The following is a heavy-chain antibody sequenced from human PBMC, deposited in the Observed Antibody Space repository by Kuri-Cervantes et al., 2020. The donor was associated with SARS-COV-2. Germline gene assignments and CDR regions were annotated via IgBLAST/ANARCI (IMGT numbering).Heavy chain of an antibody. Sequence: SETLSLTCTVSGGSVSSGSYYWSWIRQPPGKGLEWIGYIYYSGSTNYNPSLKSRVTISVDTSKNQFTLKLSSVTAADTAVYYCARAIAVAGEVDYWGQGTLVTVSS. J-gene: IGHJ4*02. CDR1: GGSVSSGSYY. CDR2: IYYSGST. V-gene: IGHV4-61*01. CDR3: ARAIAVAGEVDY. D-gene: IGHD6-19*01.